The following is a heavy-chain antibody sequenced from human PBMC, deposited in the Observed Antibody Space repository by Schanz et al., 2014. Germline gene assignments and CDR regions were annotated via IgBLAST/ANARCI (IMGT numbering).Heavy chain of an antibody. CDR3: ARGRVLES. D-gene: IGHD1-1*01. CDR1: GITFSSHS. V-gene: IGHV3-23*04. Sequence: EVQLVESGGGLVQPGGSLRLSCAASGITFSSHSFNWVRQAPGMGLEWVSAISGRDGSTYYADSVRGRFTISRDNAKNSLFLQMNSLRPEDTAVYYCARGRVLESWGQGTLVTVSS. J-gene: IGHJ5*02. CDR2: ISGRDGST.